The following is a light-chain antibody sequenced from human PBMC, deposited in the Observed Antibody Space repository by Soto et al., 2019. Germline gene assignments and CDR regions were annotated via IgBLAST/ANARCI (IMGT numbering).Light chain of an antibody. Sequence: QSALTQPASVSGSPGQSITISCTGTSSDIGAYDYVSWYQQRPGKAPKLMIYEVSRRPSGVPERFSGSKSGNTASLTVSGLQAEDEAHYYCSSYAGSNNFVFGTGTKLTVL. CDR3: SSYAGSNNFV. V-gene: IGLV2-8*01. J-gene: IGLJ1*01. CDR1: SSDIGAYDY. CDR2: EVS.